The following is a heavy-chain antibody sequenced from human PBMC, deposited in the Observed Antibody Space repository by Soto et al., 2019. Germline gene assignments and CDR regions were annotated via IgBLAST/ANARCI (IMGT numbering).Heavy chain of an antibody. V-gene: IGHV3-30-3*01. J-gene: IGHJ2*01. D-gene: IGHD4-4*01. CDR3: ARPLWRDDYNWGYFDL. CDR1: GFTFSSYA. CDR2: ISYDGSNK. Sequence: QVQLVESGGGVVQPGRSLRLSCAASGFTFSSYAMHWVRQAPGKGLEWVAVISYDGSNKYYADSVKGRFTISRDNSKNXVDRQRNSLRAGDTAVYYCARPLWRDDYNWGYFDLWGRGTLVTVSS.